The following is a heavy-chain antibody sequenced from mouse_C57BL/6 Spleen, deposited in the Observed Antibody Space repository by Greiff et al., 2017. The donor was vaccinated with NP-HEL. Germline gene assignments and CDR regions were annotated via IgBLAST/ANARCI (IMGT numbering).Heavy chain of an antibody. CDR3: ARSWLLPHYAMDY. CDR1: GYTFTSYW. V-gene: IGHV1-53*01. CDR2: INPSNGGT. J-gene: IGHJ4*01. D-gene: IGHD2-3*01. Sequence: VQLQQPGTELVKPGASVKLSCKASGYTFTSYWMHWVKQRPGQGLEWIGNINPSNGGTNYNEKFKSKATLTVDKSSSTAYMQLSSLTSEDSSVYYCARSWLLPHYAMDYWGQGTSVTVSS.